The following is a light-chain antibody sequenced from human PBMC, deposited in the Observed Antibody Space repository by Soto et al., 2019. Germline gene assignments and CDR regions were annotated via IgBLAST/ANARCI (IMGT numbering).Light chain of an antibody. Sequence: VLTQSPATLSLSPGERATLSCRASQTVRSSLAWSQQKPGQAPRLLIYDAFKRATGVPARFSGSGSGTDCTLTIGGVEHEDVAVYYCQQRSNLPLTFGGGTDVEI. CDR2: DAF. CDR1: QTVRSS. CDR3: QQRSNLPLT. V-gene: IGKV3-11*01. J-gene: IGKJ4*02.